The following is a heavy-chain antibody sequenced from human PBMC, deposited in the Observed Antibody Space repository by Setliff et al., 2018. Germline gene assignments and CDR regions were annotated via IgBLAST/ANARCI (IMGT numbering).Heavy chain of an antibody. CDR2: IYYSGST. D-gene: IGHD6-19*01. CDR3: ARAGLGYSSGWYGHDAFDI. Sequence: KPSETLSLTCTVSGGSISSYYWSWIRQPPGKGLEWIGYIYYSGSTNYNPSLKSRVTISVDTSKNQFSLKLSSVTAAGTAVYYCARAGLGYSSGWYGHDAFDIWGQRTMVTVSS. J-gene: IGHJ3*02. V-gene: IGHV4-59*01. CDR1: GGSISSYY.